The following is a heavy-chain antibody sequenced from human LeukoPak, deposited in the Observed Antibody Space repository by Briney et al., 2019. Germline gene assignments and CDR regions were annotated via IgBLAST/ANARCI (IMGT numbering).Heavy chain of an antibody. V-gene: IGHV3-48*01. Sequence: GGSLRLSCAASGFTFSSHSMNWVRQAPGKGLEWVSYISSSSSTIYYADSVKGRFTISRDNAKNSLYLQMNSLRAEDTAVYYCARGAYYYEDWGQGTLVTVSP. CDR2: ISSSSSTI. D-gene: IGHD3-22*01. CDR1: GFTFSSHS. J-gene: IGHJ4*02. CDR3: ARGAYYYED.